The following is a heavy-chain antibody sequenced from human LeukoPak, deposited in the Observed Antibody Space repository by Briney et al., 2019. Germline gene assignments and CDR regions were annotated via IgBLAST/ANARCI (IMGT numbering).Heavy chain of an antibody. J-gene: IGHJ4*02. CDR1: GFTFDDYA. Sequence: GRSLRLSCAASGFTFDDYAMHWVRQAPGKGLEWVSGISWNSGSIGYADSVKGRFTISRENAKNSLYLQMNSLRAGDTAVYYCARENSGSYSFDYWGQGTLVTVSS. CDR2: ISWNSGSI. D-gene: IGHD1-26*01. V-gene: IGHV3-9*01. CDR3: ARENSGSYSFDY.